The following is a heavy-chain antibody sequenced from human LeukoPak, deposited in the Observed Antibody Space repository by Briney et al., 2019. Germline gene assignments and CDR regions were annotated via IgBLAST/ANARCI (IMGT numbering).Heavy chain of an antibody. D-gene: IGHD2-21*01. Sequence: ASVKVSCKASGYTFTGYYMHWVRQAPGQGLEWMGWINPNSGGTNYAQKFQGRVTMTRDTSISTAYMELSRLRSDDTAVYYCARDPLKLTASLIGYYYYYMDVWGKGTTVTVSS. J-gene: IGHJ6*03. CDR2: INPNSGGT. V-gene: IGHV1-2*02. CDR1: GYTFTGYY. CDR3: ARDPLKLTASLIGYYYYYMDV.